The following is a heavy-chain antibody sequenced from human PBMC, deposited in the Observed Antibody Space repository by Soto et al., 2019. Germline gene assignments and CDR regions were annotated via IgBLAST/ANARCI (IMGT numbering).Heavy chain of an antibody. Sequence: GGSLRLSCAASGFTFSSYEMNWVRQAPGKGLEWVSYISSSGSTIYYADSVKGRFSISRDNAKNSMYLQMDSLRGEDTAVYYCVRGGSNYASWGQGTLVTVS. J-gene: IGHJ5*02. D-gene: IGHD4-4*01. CDR3: VRGGSNYAS. V-gene: IGHV3-48*03. CDR2: ISSSGSTI. CDR1: GFTFSSYE.